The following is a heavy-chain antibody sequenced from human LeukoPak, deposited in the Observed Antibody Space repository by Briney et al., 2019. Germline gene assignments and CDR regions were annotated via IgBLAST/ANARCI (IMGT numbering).Heavy chain of an antibody. Sequence: GGSLRLSCSTSGFTFGDYAMSWVRQAPGKGLEWVGFIQAKAYGGAAKYAASVNGRFSIWRDDSQSIANLQMTDLKAEDTAVYYCTRAPHPRCSSSGCYLDYWGQGPLVTVSS. CDR2: IQAKAYGGAA. D-gene: IGHD2-2*01. V-gene: IGHV3-49*04. CDR3: TRAPHPRCSSSGCYLDY. CDR1: GFTFGDYA. J-gene: IGHJ4*02.